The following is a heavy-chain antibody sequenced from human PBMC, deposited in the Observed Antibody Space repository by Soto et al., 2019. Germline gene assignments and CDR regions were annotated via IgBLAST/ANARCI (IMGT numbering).Heavy chain of an antibody. CDR1: GFTFSSYS. CDR3: ARAVPPYCSSTSCYAFDI. V-gene: IGHV3-21*01. Sequence: GGSLRLSCAASGFTFSSYSMNWVRQAPGKGLEWVSSISSSSSYIYYADSVKGRFTISRDSAKNSLYLQMNSLRAEDTAVYYCARAVPPYCSSTSCYAFDIWGQGTMVTVSS. D-gene: IGHD2-2*01. CDR2: ISSSSSYI. J-gene: IGHJ3*02.